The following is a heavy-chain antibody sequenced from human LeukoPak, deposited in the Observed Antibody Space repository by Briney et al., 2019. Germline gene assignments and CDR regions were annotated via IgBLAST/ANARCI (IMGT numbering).Heavy chain of an antibody. CDR2: ISSSGSTI. V-gene: IGHV3-48*03. CDR1: GFNLSNYE. Sequence: GGSLRLSCAASGFNLSNYEMNWVRQAPGKELEWVSYISSSGSTIYYADSVKGRFTISRDNAKNSLYLQMNSLRAEDTAVYYCARGPLHVVVPAATWFDPWGQGILVTVSS. CDR3: ARGPLHVVVPAATWFDP. D-gene: IGHD2-2*01. J-gene: IGHJ5*02.